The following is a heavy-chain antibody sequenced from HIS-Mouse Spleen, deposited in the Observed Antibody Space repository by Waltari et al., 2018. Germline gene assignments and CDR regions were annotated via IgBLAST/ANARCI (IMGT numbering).Heavy chain of an antibody. J-gene: IGHJ2*01. Sequence: QVQLVQSGAEVKKPGASVKVSCKASGYTFTGYYMPWVRQAPGQGLEWMGWINPNSGGTNYAQKFQGRVTMTRDTSISTVYMELSRLRSDDTAVYYCATHFSGYYYWYFDLWGRGTLVTVSS. D-gene: IGHD3-22*01. CDR3: ATHFSGYYYWYFDL. CDR1: GYTFTGYY. V-gene: IGHV1-2*02. CDR2: INPNSGGT.